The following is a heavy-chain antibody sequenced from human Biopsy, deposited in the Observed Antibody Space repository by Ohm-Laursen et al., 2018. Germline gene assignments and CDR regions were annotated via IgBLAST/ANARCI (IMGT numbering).Heavy chain of an antibody. CDR2: ISPKSGGT. CDR3: ALQSVAQMKNFDY. V-gene: IGHV1-2*02. Sequence: ASVKVSCKASGFSFTGYYIHWVRQAPGQGLEWMGWISPKSGGTNYAQKFQGNITMAKNTSMSTAYMEMSRLRSDDTAVYYCALQSVAQMKNFDYWGQGTLVTVSS. J-gene: IGHJ4*02. D-gene: IGHD6-19*01. CDR1: GFSFTGYY.